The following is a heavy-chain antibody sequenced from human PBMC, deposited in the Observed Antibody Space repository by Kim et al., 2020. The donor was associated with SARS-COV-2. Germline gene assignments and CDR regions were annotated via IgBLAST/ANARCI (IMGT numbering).Heavy chain of an antibody. CDR3: ARDLSQPRWLQVDY. Sequence: GGSLRLSCAASGFTFSSYGMHWVRQAPGKGLEWVAVIWYDGSNKYYADSVKGRFTISRDNSKNTLYLQMNSLRAEDTAVYYCARDLSQPRWLQVDYWGQGTLVTVSS. V-gene: IGHV3-33*01. CDR1: GFTFSSYG. J-gene: IGHJ4*02. CDR2: IWYDGSNK. D-gene: IGHD5-12*01.